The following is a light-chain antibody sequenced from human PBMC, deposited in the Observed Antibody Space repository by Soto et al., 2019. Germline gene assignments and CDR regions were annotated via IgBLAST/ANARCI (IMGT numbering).Light chain of an antibody. CDR1: QGVSRK. Sequence: EIVMTQSPATLSVSPGGRATFSCRASQGVSRKLAWYQHKPGQAPRLLISGASTGATGIPARFSGSGSGTEFTLTISSLQSEDCAIYYCQQYHTWPITFGGGTKVDIK. V-gene: IGKV3-15*01. CDR2: GAS. CDR3: QQYHTWPIT. J-gene: IGKJ4*01.